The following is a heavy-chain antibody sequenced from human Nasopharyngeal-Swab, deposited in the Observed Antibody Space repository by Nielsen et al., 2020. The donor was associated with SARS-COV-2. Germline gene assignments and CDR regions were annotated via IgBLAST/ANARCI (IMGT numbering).Heavy chain of an antibody. Sequence: GGSLRLSCSASGFNFTNYAIHCVRQPPGKGLEWVAVVSYDGTNTFYADSVKGRFAISRDNSKSTVSLQMNSLRSEDTAVYYCAKDRGGRSLDSWGQGTLVTVSS. J-gene: IGHJ4*02. D-gene: IGHD3-16*01. CDR1: GFNFTNYA. V-gene: IGHV3-30-3*02. CDR3: AKDRGGRSLDS. CDR2: VSYDGTNT.